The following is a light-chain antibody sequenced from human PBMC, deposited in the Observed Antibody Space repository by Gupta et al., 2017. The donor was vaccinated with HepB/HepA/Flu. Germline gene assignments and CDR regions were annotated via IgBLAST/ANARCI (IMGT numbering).Light chain of an antibody. CDR3: QAWTSTALV. Sequence: SYELTQPPSVSVSPGQTATITCSGDKLDNRYTFWYQQKPGQSPVLVINQDTKRPSGIPERFSGSNSGNTATLTISGTQALDEADYYCQAWTSTALVFGGGNKLTVL. J-gene: IGLJ3*02. CDR2: QDT. CDR1: KLDNRY. V-gene: IGLV3-1*01.